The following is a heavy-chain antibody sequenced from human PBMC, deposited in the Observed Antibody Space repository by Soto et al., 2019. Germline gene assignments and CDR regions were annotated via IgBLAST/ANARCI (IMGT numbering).Heavy chain of an antibody. CDR3: ARVDDDIWGPYLSGQY. CDR1: GYTFADYG. D-gene: IGHD3-16*02. V-gene: IGHV1-18*04. J-gene: IGHJ4*02. Sequence: QVQLIQSGPEVKRPGASDKLSCKASGYTFADYGIIWVRQAPGQGLEWVAWIASNTGNTDYARNLRGRVTVTTDTYTNTAFLDLRSLTSDDTAFYYCARVDDDIWGPYLSGQYWGQGTLVTVSS. CDR2: IASNTGNT.